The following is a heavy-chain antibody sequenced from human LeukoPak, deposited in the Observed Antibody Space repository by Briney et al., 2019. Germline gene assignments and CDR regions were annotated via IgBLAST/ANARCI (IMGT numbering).Heavy chain of an antibody. CDR1: GITFYDYG. V-gene: IGHV3-20*04. CDR3: ARYQGGTGGWYEGEGY. J-gene: IGHJ4*02. Sequence: GGSLRLSCAASGITFYDYGMSCVRHAPGKGVEWVSGINWNGGRTVYVDSVKGRFTISRDNAKNSLYLQMNSLRAEDTALYYCARYQGGTGGWYEGEGYWGQGTLVTVSS. CDR2: INWNGGRT. D-gene: IGHD6-19*01.